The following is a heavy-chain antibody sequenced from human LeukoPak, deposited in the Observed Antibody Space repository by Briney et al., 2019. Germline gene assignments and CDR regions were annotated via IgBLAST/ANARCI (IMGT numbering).Heavy chain of an antibody. CDR3: TRSGYRHPYHFDS. D-gene: IGHD3-22*01. Sequence: GGSLRLSCAVSGFSVRTNFMSWVRQAPGKGLEWVSVIFTGGGTDHADSVKGRFTIPRDNSKNTLSLQMNSLRVEDTAIYYCTRSGYRHPYHFDSWGQGTLVTVSS. V-gene: IGHV3-53*01. CDR2: IFTGGGT. J-gene: IGHJ4*02. CDR1: GFSVRTNF.